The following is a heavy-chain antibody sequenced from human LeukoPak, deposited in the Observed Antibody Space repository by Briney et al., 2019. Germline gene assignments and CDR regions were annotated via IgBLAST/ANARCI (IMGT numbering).Heavy chain of an antibody. CDR3: ARDPPSSYGGYDYMDV. CDR1: GFTFSSYS. CDR2: ISSSGTTI. V-gene: IGHV3-48*04. Sequence: PGGSLRLSCAASGFTFSSYSMNWVRHAPGKGLEWVSYISSSGTTIYYGDSVKGRFTISRDNAKNSLYLHMNSLRAEDTAVYYCARDPPSSYGGYDYMDVWGKGTTVTVSS. J-gene: IGHJ6*03. D-gene: IGHD4/OR15-4a*01.